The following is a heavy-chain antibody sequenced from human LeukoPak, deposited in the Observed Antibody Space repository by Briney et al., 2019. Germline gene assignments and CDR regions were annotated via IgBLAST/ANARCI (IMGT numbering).Heavy chain of an antibody. J-gene: IGHJ6*02. D-gene: IGHD3-10*01. CDR2: ISYDGSNK. V-gene: IGHV3-30-3*01. CDR3: ARELVWFGPRLDYYGMDV. CDR1: GFTFNSYA. Sequence: PGGSLRLSCAASGFTFNSYAMHWVRQAPGKGLEWVAVISYDGSNKYYADSVKGRFTISRDNSKNTLYLQMNSLRAEDTAVYYCARELVWFGPRLDYYGMDVWGQGTTVTVSS.